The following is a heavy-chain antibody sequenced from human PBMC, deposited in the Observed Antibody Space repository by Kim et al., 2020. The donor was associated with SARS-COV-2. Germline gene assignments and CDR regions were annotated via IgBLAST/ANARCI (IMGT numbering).Heavy chain of an antibody. D-gene: IGHD3-10*01. J-gene: IGHJ6*01. Sequence: SETLSLTCAVYGGSFSGYYWSWIRQPPGKGLEWIGEINHSGSTNYNPSLKSRVTISVDTSKNQFSLKLSSVTAADTAVYYCARGGLWFGGSASYYYGMDV. CDR2: INHSGST. CDR1: GGSFSGYY. V-gene: IGHV4-34*01. CDR3: ARGGLWFGGSASYYYGMDV.